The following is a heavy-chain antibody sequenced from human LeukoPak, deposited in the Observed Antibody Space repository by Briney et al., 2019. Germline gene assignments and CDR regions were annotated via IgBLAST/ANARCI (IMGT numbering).Heavy chain of an antibody. CDR3: ASGDYYDSRRGAFDI. J-gene: IGHJ3*02. V-gene: IGHV1-18*01. Sequence: ASVKVSCKASGYTFTSYGISWVRQAPGQGLEWMGWISAYNGNTNYAQKLQGRVTMTTDTSTSTAYMELRSLRSDDTAVYYCASGDYYDSRRGAFDIWGQGTMVTVSS. CDR2: ISAYNGNT. D-gene: IGHD3-22*01. CDR1: GYTFTSYG.